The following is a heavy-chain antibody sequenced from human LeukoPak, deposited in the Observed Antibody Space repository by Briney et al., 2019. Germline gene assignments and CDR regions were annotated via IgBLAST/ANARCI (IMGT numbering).Heavy chain of an antibody. CDR1: GFTFSHYW. V-gene: IGHV3-7*03. J-gene: IGHJ4*02. Sequence: GGSLRLSCAASGFTFSHYWMSWVRQAPGKGLEWVANIQESGGAKNYVDSVKGRFTISRDNAKNSLYLQMNSLRAEDTAVYYCARRAGAYSHPYDYWGQGTLVTVSS. D-gene: IGHD4/OR15-4a*01. CDR2: IQESGGAK. CDR3: ARRAGAYSHPYDY.